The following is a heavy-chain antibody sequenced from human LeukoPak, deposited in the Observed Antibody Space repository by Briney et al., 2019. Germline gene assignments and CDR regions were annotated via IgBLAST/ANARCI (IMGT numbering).Heavy chain of an antibody. D-gene: IGHD6-19*01. CDR3: ARSLYSSGWLVGSDV. Sequence: SRTLSLTCTVSGGSVSSGNSYWSWIRQPPGKGLEWIGYIYYRGSTNYNPSLKGRVTMSVDTAKNEFSQKVSSVTAADTAVYYCARSLYSSGWLVGSDVWGQGTTVTVSS. CDR1: GGSVSSGNSY. J-gene: IGHJ6*02. CDR2: IYYRGST. V-gene: IGHV4-61*01.